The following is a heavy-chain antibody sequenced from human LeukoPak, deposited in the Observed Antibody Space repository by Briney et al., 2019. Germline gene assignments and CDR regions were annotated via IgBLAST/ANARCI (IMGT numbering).Heavy chain of an antibody. V-gene: IGHV3-23*01. CDR3: AKDGAIFGVVIEYFQH. J-gene: IGHJ1*01. CDR2: ISGSGGST. Sequence: PGGSLRLSCAASGFTFSSYAMSWVRQAPGKGLEWVSAISGSGGSTYYADSVKGRFTISRDNSKNTPYLQMNSLRAEDTAVYYCAKDGAIFGVVIEYFQHWGQGTLVTVSS. D-gene: IGHD3-3*01. CDR1: GFTFSSYA.